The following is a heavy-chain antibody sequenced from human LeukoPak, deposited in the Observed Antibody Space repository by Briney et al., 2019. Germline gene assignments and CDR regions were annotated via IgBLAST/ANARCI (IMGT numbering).Heavy chain of an antibody. CDR2: ISSGTTT. CDR1: GFTFSDYY. CDR3: ARGRPDYGMDV. V-gene: IGHV3-11*01. Sequence: GGSLRLSCAASGFTFSDYYMSWIRQAPGKGLEWVSYISSGTTTYYADSVRGRFTVSRDNAKNSLYLQMNSLRAEDTAVYYCARGRPDYGMDVWGQGTTVTVSS. J-gene: IGHJ6*02. D-gene: IGHD6-6*01.